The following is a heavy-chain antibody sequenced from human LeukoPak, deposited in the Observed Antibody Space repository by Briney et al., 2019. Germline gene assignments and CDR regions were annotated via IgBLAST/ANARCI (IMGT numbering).Heavy chain of an antibody. CDR2: ISYDGSNK. CDR3: AKDGVDYYGSGSLDY. Sequence: GGSLRLSCAASGFTFSSYGMHWVRQAPGKGLEWVAVISYDGSNKYYADSVKGRFTISRDNSKNTLYLQMNSLRAEDTAAYYCAKDGVDYYGSGSLDYWGQGTLVTVSS. V-gene: IGHV3-30*18. D-gene: IGHD3-10*01. CDR1: GFTFSSYG. J-gene: IGHJ4*02.